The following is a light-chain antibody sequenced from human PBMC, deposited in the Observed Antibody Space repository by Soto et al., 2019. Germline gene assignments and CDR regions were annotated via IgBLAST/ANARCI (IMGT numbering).Light chain of an antibody. V-gene: IGKV3-15*01. CDR1: QSVSSQ. CDR3: QQYNNWPLT. J-gene: IGKJ4*01. CDR2: GAS. Sequence: EIVLTQSPATLSLSPGERATLSCRASQSVSSQLAWYQQKPGQAPRLLIYGASTRATDIPARFSGSGSGTEFTLTISSLQSEDFALYYCQQYNNWPLTFGGGTKVDIK.